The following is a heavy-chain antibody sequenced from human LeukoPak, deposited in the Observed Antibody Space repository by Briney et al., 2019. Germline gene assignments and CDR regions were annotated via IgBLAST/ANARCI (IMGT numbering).Heavy chain of an antibody. CDR3: ARRVYLLAKLWFDP. J-gene: IGHJ5*02. V-gene: IGHV4-34*01. D-gene: IGHD2-8*01. CDR1: GGSFSGYY. Sequence: SETLSLTCAVYGGSFSGYYWSWIRQPPWKGLEWIGEINHSESTNYNPSLKSRVTISVDTSKNQFSLKLSSVTSADPALCYCARRVYLLAKLWFDPWGQGTLVTVSS. CDR2: INHSEST.